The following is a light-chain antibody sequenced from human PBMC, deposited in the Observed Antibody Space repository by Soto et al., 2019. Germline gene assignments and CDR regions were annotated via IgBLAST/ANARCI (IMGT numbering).Light chain of an antibody. Sequence: EVVLTQSPGALSLSPGEGVTLSCRASQNIRGNELAWYRQKRGQAPRLIIYGGSSGAEGIPDRFSGRGTGTNFTLTISRLEPEDSALYSCQDYGTSHPWTFGQGIKLQIK. CDR3: QDYGTSHPWT. J-gene: IGKJ1*01. CDR1: QNIRGNE. CDR2: GGS. V-gene: IGKV3-20*01.